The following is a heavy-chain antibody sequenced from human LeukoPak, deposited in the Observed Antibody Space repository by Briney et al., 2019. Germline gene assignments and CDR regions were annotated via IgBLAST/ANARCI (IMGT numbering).Heavy chain of an antibody. CDR1: GYTLTELS. J-gene: IGHJ4*02. Sequence: ASVKVSRKVSGYTLTELSMHWVRQAPGKGLEWMGGFDPEDGETIYAQKFQGRVTMTEDTSTDTAYMELSSLRSEDTAVYYCATSPATSSGWYLNYWGQGTLVTVSS. CDR3: ATSPATSSGWYLNY. CDR2: FDPEDGET. V-gene: IGHV1-24*01. D-gene: IGHD6-19*01.